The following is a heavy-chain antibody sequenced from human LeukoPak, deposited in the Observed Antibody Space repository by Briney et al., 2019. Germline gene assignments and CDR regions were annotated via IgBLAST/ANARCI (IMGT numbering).Heavy chain of an antibody. Sequence: PSETLSLTCTVSGGSISSYYWSWIRQPPGKGLEWIGYIYYSESTNYNPSLKSRVTISVDTSKNQFSLKLSSVTAADTAVYYCARHRWRYPASWFDPWGQGTLVTVSS. CDR1: GGSISSYY. D-gene: IGHD2-15*01. V-gene: IGHV4-59*08. J-gene: IGHJ5*02. CDR2: IYYSEST. CDR3: ARHRWRYPASWFDP.